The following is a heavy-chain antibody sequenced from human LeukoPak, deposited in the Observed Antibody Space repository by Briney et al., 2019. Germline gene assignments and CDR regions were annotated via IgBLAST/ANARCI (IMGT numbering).Heavy chain of an antibody. V-gene: IGHV7-4-1*02. J-gene: IGHJ4*02. D-gene: IGHD3-16*02. CDR1: GYTFINYA. CDR2: INTNTGNP. CDR3: ARGMITFGGVIRAYYFDY. Sequence: ASVKVSCKASGYTFINYAMNWVRQAPGQGLEWMGWINTNTGNPTYAQGFTGRFVFSLDTSVSTAYLQISSLKAEDTAVYYCARGMITFGGVIRAYYFDYWGQGTLVTVSS.